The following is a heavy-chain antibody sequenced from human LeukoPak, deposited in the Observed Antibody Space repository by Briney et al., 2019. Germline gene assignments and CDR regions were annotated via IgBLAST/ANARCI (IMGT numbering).Heavy chain of an antibody. J-gene: IGHJ4*02. CDR1: EFTFSSYF. D-gene: IGHD3-10*01. V-gene: IGHV3-21*01. Sequence: PGGSLRLSCAASEFTFSSYFMNWVRQAPGKGLEWVSSISSGSTYIYYADSVKGRFTISRDNSKNTLYLQMNSLRAEDTAVYYCAKGTYYYGSGSYYQRLDYWGQGTLVTVSS. CDR3: AKGTYYYGSGSYYQRLDY. CDR2: ISSGSTYI.